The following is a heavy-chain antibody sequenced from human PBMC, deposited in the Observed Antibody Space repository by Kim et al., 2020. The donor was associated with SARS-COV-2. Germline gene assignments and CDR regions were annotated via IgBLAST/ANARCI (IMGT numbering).Heavy chain of an antibody. V-gene: IGHV4-34*01. D-gene: IGHD3-22*01. CDR2: INHSGST. Sequence: SETLSLTCAVYGGSFSGYYWSWIRQPPGKGLEWIGEINHSGSTNYNPSLKSRVTISVDTSKNQFSLKLSSVTAADTAVYYCAREGYDSSGPIDYWGRGTLVTVSS. CDR1: GGSFSGYY. J-gene: IGHJ4*02. CDR3: AREGYDSSGPIDY.